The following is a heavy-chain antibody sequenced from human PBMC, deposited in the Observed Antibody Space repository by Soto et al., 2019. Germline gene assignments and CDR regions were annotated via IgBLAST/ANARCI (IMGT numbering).Heavy chain of an antibody. V-gene: IGHV1-18*01. Sequence: ASVKVSCKASGYTFTSYGISWVRQAPGQGLEWMGRISAYNGNTNYAQKLQGRVTMTTDTSTSTAYMELRSLRSDDTAVYYCARRREDYGDYNAFDIWGQGTMVTVSS. CDR1: GYTFTSYG. CDR2: ISAYNGNT. CDR3: ARRREDYGDYNAFDI. J-gene: IGHJ3*02. D-gene: IGHD4-17*01.